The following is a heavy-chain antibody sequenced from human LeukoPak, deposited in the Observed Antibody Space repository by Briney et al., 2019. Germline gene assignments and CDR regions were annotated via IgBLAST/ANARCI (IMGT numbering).Heavy chain of an antibody. J-gene: IGHJ4*02. Sequence: ETLSLTCAVYGGSFSGYYWSWIRQAPGKGLEWVSVIYSGGSTYYADSVKGRFTISRDNSKNTLYLQMNSLRAEDTAVYYCARDVHYRTLGYWGQGTLVTVSS. D-gene: IGHD4-11*01. CDR3: ARDVHYRTLGY. CDR2: IYSGGST. V-gene: IGHV3-53*01. CDR1: GGSFSGYY.